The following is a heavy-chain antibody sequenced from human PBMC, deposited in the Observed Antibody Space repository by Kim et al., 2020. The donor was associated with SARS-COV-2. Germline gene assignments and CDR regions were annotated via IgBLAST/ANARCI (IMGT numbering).Heavy chain of an antibody. D-gene: IGHD3-10*01. Sequence: SETLSLTCTVSGGSISSGSYYWSWIRQPAGKGLEWIGRIYTSGSTNYNPSLKSRVTISVDTSKNQFSLKLSSVTAADTAVYYCARDIGGELGFGASAPAEIRGQGALVTVSS. CDR3: ARDIGGELGFGASAPAEI. CDR1: GGSISSGSYY. V-gene: IGHV4-61*02. J-gene: IGHJ4*02. CDR2: IYTSGST.